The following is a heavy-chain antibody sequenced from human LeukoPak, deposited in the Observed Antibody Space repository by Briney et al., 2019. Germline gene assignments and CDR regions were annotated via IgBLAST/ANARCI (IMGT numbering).Heavy chain of an antibody. J-gene: IGHJ6*02. Sequence: GGSLRLSCAASGFTFSSYNMNWVRQAPGKGLEWVSYISSSSSTIYYADSVKGRFTISGDNAKNSLYLQMNSLRAEDTAVYYCARSQDIVVVPAAHGMDVWGQGTTVTVSS. CDR3: ARSQDIVVVPAAHGMDV. D-gene: IGHD2-2*01. CDR1: GFTFSSYN. V-gene: IGHV3-48*04. CDR2: ISSSSSTI.